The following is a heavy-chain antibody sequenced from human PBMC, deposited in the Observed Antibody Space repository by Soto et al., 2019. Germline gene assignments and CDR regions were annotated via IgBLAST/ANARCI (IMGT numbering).Heavy chain of an antibody. CDR1: GFTFSSYA. D-gene: IGHD2-2*01. CDR3: AKQAVVADFDI. V-gene: IGHV3-30*18. Sequence: QVHLVESGGGVVQPGKSLRLSCVSSGFTFSSYAMHWVRQAPGRGLEWVAVIWYDGSNKYYADSVKGRLTISRDNSKNTLYLQMNSLRAEDTAVYYCAKQAVVADFDIWGQGTMVTVSS. CDR2: IWYDGSNK. J-gene: IGHJ3*02.